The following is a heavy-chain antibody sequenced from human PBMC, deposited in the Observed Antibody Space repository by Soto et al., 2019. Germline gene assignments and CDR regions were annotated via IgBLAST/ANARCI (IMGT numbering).Heavy chain of an antibody. V-gene: IGHV3-23*01. Sequence: EVLLLESGGGLGQPEGSLRLSCAASGFTFSSYAMSWVRQAPGKGLEWVSGISGSGGSTNYADSVKGRFTISRDNSKNTLYLEMNSLRAEDTAVYYCAIRVAVACPPRVLWGQGSLVTVST. CDR2: ISGSGGST. J-gene: IGHJ4*02. D-gene: IGHD6-19*01. CDR3: AIRVAVACPPRVL. CDR1: GFTFSSYA.